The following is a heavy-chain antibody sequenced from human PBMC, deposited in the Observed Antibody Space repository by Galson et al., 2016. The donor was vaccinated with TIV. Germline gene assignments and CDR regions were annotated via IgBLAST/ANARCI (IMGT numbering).Heavy chain of an antibody. J-gene: IGHJ4*02. CDR2: IYYRGST. Sequence: TLSLTCTVSGASITSGGNYWSWIRQHPGKGLEWIGYIYYRGSTYYNPSLKSRVTISIDTSKNQFSLKLSSVTAADTAIYYCARDVTLDYWGQGTLVTVSS. D-gene: IGHD4-23*01. V-gene: IGHV4-31*03. CDR1: GASITSGGNY. CDR3: ARDVTLDY.